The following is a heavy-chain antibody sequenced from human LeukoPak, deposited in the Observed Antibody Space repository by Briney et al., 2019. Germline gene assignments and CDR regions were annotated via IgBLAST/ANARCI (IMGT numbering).Heavy chain of an antibody. Sequence: SETLSLTFAVYGGSFSGYYWSWIRQPPGKGLEWIGEINHSGSTNYNPSLKSRVTISVDTSKNQFYLKLSSVTAADTAVYYCARGYCSGGSCYSWGYYYYYMDVWGKGTTVTVSS. D-gene: IGHD2-15*01. J-gene: IGHJ6*03. V-gene: IGHV4-34*01. CDR3: ARGYCSGGSCYSWGYYYYYMDV. CDR1: GGSFSGYY. CDR2: INHSGST.